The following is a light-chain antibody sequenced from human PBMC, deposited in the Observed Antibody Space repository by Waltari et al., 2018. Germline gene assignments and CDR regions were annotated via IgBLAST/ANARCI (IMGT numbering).Light chain of an antibody. CDR2: EVS. CDR3: SSYAGSNNLV. J-gene: IGLJ2*01. CDR1: SSDVGGYNY. V-gene: IGLV2-8*01. Sequence: QSALTQPPSASGSPGQSVTISCTGTSSDVGGYNYVSWYQQHPGKAPKLMIYEVSKRPSGVPDRFSGSKSGXTASLTVSGLQAEDEADXYCSSYAGSNNLVFGGGXKLTVL.